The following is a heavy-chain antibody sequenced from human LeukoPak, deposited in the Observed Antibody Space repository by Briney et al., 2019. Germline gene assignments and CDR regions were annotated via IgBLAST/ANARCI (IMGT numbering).Heavy chain of an antibody. J-gene: IGHJ4*02. CDR1: GGSLSNYY. CDR3: ARGVAAAGMSY. Sequence: SETLSLTCTVSGGSLSNYYWSWIRQPAGKGLEWIGRIFPSGSTNYNPSLESRVTMSVDTPKNQFSLKLSSVTAADTAVYYCARGVAAAGMSYWGQGTLVTVSS. V-gene: IGHV4-4*07. D-gene: IGHD6-13*01. CDR2: IFPSGST.